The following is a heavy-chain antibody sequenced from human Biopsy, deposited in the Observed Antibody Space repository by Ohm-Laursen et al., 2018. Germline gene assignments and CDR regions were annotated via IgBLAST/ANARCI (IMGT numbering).Heavy chain of an antibody. CDR3: ARGMRSSGWPYFDS. Sequence: SDTLSLTCTVPGDSVSSGSFYWTWIRQPPGQGLEYIGYIYDRGSTANYNPSLESRVTMPVDMPKNQFSLKLSSVTAADTAIYYCARGMRSSGWPYFDSWGQGTLVTVSS. J-gene: IGHJ4*02. CDR1: GDSVSSGSFY. D-gene: IGHD6-19*01. V-gene: IGHV4-61*01. CDR2: IYDRGSTA.